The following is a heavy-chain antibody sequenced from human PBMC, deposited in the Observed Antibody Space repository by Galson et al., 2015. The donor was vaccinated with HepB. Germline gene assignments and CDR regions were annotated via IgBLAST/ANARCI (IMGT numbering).Heavy chain of an antibody. V-gene: IGHV3-30*18. CDR2: VSYDGTTQ. J-gene: IGHJ4*02. D-gene: IGHD2-15*01. Sequence: SLRLSCAASGFTFNKSGIHWVRQAPGKGLEWVAAVSYDGTTQYYADSVKGRFTISRDNSKNTLDLQMISLRAEDTGVYYCAKDPRIAAAVDGADYWGQGTLVTVSS. CDR3: AKDPRIAAAVDGADY. CDR1: GFTFNKSG.